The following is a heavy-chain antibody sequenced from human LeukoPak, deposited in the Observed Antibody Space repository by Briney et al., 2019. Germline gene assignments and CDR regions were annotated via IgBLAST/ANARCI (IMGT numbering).Heavy chain of an antibody. CDR2: INIGKGNT. J-gene: IGHJ4*02. Sequence: ASMKVSCKTSGYTFSTFGITWVRQAPGQGPEWMGWINIGKGNTHYAQRFQDRVSMTRDISSNTAFLELRNLRSDDTAVYFCSRSYYTTSWYYFDHWGQGTLVTVSS. CDR1: GYTFSTFG. CDR3: SRSYYTTSWYYFDH. V-gene: IGHV1-18*01. D-gene: IGHD2-8*01.